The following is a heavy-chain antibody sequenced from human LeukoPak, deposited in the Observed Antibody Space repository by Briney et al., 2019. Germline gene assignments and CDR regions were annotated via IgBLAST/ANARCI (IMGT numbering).Heavy chain of an antibody. J-gene: IGHJ6*02. V-gene: IGHV3-30-3*01. CDR1: GSTFSSYA. D-gene: IGHD6-6*01. CDR3: AREFPEYSRYYYYYYGMDV. Sequence: GGSLRLSCAASGSTFSSYAMHWVRQAPGKGLEWVAVISYDGSNKYYADSVKGRFTISRDNSKNTLYLQMNSLRAEDTAVYYCAREFPEYSRYYYYYYGMDVWGQGTTVTVSS. CDR2: ISYDGSNK.